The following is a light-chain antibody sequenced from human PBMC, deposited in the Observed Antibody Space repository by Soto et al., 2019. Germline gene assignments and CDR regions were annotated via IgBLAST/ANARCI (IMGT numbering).Light chain of an antibody. CDR2: DVS. CDR3: SSFRTSTTPNYV. Sequence: QSVLTQPASVSGSPGQSITISCXXTSSXXXGYNYVSWYQQHPGKAPKLMIYDVSNRPSGVSYRFSGSKSGNTASLTISGLHAEDEADYYCSSFRTSTTPNYVFGSGTKVT. CDR1: SSXXXGYNY. J-gene: IGLJ1*01. V-gene: IGLV2-14*01.